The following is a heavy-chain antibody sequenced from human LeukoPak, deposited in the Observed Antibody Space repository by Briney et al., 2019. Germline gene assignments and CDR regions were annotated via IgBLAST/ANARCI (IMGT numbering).Heavy chain of an antibody. J-gene: IGHJ4*02. D-gene: IGHD2-2*01. CDR3: AKGAGTDRT. V-gene: IGHV3-23*01. CDR2: ISAGGVST. Sequence: AGGSLRPSCAASGFTFSSYAMSWVRQAPGKGLEWVSAISAGGVSTYYADSVKGRFTISRDNSKNTLYLQMNSLRAEDTAVYYCAKGAGTDRTRGQGTLVTVSS. CDR1: GFTFSSYA.